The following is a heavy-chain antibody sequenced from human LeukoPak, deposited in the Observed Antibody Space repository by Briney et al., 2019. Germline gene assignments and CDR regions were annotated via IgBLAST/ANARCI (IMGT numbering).Heavy chain of an antibody. CDR1: GFTFSSYA. Sequence: GGSLRLSCAASGFTFSSYAMSWVRQAPGKGLEWGSAISGSGGSTYYADSVKGRFTISRDNSKNTLYLQMNSLRAEATAVYYCAKDLAVMLGFEFDYWGQGTLVTVSS. CDR2: ISGSGGST. CDR3: AKDLAVMLGFEFDY. J-gene: IGHJ4*02. D-gene: IGHD3-16*01. V-gene: IGHV3-23*01.